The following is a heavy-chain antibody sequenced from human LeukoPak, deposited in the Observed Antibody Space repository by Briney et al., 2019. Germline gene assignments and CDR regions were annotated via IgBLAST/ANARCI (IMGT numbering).Heavy chain of an antibody. CDR1: GYALTELS. CDR2: FDPEDGET. CDR3: ATAPTLDYDFWSGPQRGTYYFDY. D-gene: IGHD3-3*01. Sequence: ASVKVSCKVSGYALTELSMHWVRQAPGKGLEWMGGFDPEDGETIYAQKFQGRVTMTEDTSTDTAYMELSSLRSEDTAVYYCATAPTLDYDFWSGPQRGTYYFDYWGQGTLVTVSS. V-gene: IGHV1-24*01. J-gene: IGHJ4*02.